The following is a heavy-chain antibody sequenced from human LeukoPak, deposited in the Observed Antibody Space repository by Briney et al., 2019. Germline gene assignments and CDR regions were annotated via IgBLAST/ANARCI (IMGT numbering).Heavy chain of an antibody. D-gene: IGHD6-13*01. CDR3: ASFIAAAGTRWFDP. J-gene: IGHJ5*02. CDR2: IYHSGST. Sequence: SETLSLTCAVSGYSISSGYYWGWIRPPPGKGLEWIGSIYHSGSTYYNPSLKSRVTISVDTSKNQFSLKLSSVTAADTAVYYCASFIAAAGTRWFDPWGQGTLVTVSS. V-gene: IGHV4-38-2*01. CDR1: GYSISSGYY.